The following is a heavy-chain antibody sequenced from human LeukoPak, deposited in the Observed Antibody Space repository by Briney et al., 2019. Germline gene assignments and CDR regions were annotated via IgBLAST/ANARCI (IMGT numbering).Heavy chain of an antibody. CDR2: ISGSGGST. D-gene: IGHD3-10*01. V-gene: IGHV3-23*01. CDR3: PKGGDYYGSGSYRWGYFDY. Sequence: GGSLRLSCAASGFAFSSYATSWVRQAPGKWLEWVSAISGSGGSTYYADSVKGRFTISRDNSKNTLYLQMNSLRAEDTAVYYCPKGGDYYGSGSYRWGYFDYWGQGTLVTVSS. J-gene: IGHJ4*02. CDR1: GFAFSSYA.